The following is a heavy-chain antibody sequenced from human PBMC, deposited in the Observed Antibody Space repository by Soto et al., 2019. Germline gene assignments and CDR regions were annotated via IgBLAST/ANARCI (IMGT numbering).Heavy chain of an antibody. Sequence: EEQLLESGGGLVQPGESLRLSCAASGFTFSSSAMNWVRPTPGKGLEWVSLISDRCDRTHYADSVRGRFSISSDNSEYTLYLQMYSLRGEDTAVYYCARSLNIHCKNWVDPWGQGTLVTVSS. CDR3: ARSLNIHCKNWVDP. J-gene: IGHJ5*02. CDR1: GFTFSSSA. CDR2: ISDRCDRT. V-gene: IGHV3-23*01.